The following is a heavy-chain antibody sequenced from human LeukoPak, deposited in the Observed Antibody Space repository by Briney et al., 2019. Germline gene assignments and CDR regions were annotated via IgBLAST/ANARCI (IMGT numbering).Heavy chain of an antibody. J-gene: IGHJ6*03. CDR3: ARVGIRDFWSGSPLNYYYYYMDV. Sequence: GGSLRLSCAASGVTFSSYSMNWVRQAPGKGVEGVSSISSSSSYIYYADSVKGRFTISRDNAKNSLYLQMNSLRAEDTAMYYCARVGIRDFWSGSPLNYYYYYMDVWGKGTTVTVSS. D-gene: IGHD3-3*01. V-gene: IGHV3-21*01. CDR1: GVTFSSYS. CDR2: ISSSSSYI.